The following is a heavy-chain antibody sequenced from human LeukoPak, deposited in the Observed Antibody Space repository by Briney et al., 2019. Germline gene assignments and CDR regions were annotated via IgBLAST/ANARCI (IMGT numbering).Heavy chain of an antibody. CDR2: IRYDGSDK. CDR1: RFTFSDYG. V-gene: IGHV3-30*02. D-gene: IGHD1-1*01. J-gene: IGHJ4*02. Sequence: GGSLRLSCSVSRFTFSDYGMHWVRQAPGNGPEWLAFIRYDGSDKYYADSVKGRFTISRDNAKNSLYLQMNSLRAEDTAVYYCAREGNWNYIDYWGQGTLVTVSS. CDR3: AREGNWNYIDY.